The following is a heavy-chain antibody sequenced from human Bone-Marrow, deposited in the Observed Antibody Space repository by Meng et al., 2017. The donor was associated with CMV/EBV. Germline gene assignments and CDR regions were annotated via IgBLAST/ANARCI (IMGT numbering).Heavy chain of an antibody. V-gene: IGHV3-30*04. CDR2: ISLDGINK. Sequence: GESLKISCAASGFTFNNYAMHWVRQAPGKGLEWVAIISLDGINKYIADSVKGRFTISRDNSKKILYLQMNSLRADDTAVYYCARDRSSLDFWSGFLGWLDPWGQGTLVTSPQ. CDR1: GFTFNNYA. D-gene: IGHD3-3*01. CDR3: ARDRSSLDFWSGFLGWLDP. J-gene: IGHJ5*02.